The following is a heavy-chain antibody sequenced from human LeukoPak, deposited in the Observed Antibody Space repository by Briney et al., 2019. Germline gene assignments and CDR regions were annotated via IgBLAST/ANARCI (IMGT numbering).Heavy chain of an antibody. D-gene: IGHD2-2*01. Sequence: PGGSLRLSCVASGFTFSSYVMSWVRQAPGKGLECVSGISGSGGSTYYADSVKGRFTISRDNSKNTLYVQMNSLRAEDTAVYYCALGLRYCSSTSCYPYAFDIWGQGTMVTVSS. J-gene: IGHJ3*02. CDR1: GFTFSSYV. CDR3: ALGLRYCSSTSCYPYAFDI. V-gene: IGHV3-23*01. CDR2: ISGSGGST.